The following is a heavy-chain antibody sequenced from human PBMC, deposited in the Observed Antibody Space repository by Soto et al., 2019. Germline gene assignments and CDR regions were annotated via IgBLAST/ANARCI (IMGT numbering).Heavy chain of an antibody. CDR3: ARKDKSGYFNWFDP. J-gene: IGHJ5*02. D-gene: IGHD3-22*01. V-gene: IGHV5-51*01. Sequence: GESLKISCSTSGYRFTSYWIAWVRQMPGKGLEWRGIIFPSDSDTRYSPSFQGQVTISADRSTSTVFLQWASLKASDTAVYFCARKDKSGYFNWFDPWGQGTLVTVSS. CDR1: GYRFTSYW. CDR2: IFPSDSDT.